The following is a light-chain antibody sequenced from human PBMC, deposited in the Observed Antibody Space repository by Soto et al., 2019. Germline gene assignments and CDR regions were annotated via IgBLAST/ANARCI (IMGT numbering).Light chain of an antibody. Sequence: DIQMTQSPSSLSASVGDRVTITCRASQSISSYLNWYQQKPGKAPKLLIYAASSLQSGVPSRFSGSGSGTEFPLTISSLQPEEFATYYCQQSYSTPVTFGGGTKVEIK. J-gene: IGKJ4*01. V-gene: IGKV1-39*01. CDR1: QSISSY. CDR2: AAS. CDR3: QQSYSTPVT.